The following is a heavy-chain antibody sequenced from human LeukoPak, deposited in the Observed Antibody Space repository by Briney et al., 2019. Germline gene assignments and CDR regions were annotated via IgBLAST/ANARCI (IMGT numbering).Heavy chain of an antibody. Sequence: GGSLRLSCAASGFTFSSYEMNWVRQAPGKGLEWVSYITSSGSTVYYADSVKGRFTISRDNAKNSLYLQMNSLGAEDTAVYYCARDSRASFGPWGQGTLVTVSS. V-gene: IGHV3-48*03. CDR2: ITSSGSTV. CDR1: GFTFSSYE. CDR3: ARDSRASFGP. J-gene: IGHJ5*02.